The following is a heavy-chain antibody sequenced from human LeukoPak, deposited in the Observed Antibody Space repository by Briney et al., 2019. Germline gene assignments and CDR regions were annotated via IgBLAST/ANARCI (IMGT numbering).Heavy chain of an antibody. V-gene: IGHV4-59*01. CDR1: GGSISSYF. CDR2: MYHSGST. CDR3: ARYTNREFDF. J-gene: IGHJ4*02. D-gene: IGHD2-2*02. Sequence: SETQSLTCTVSGGSISSYFWSWIRQPPGKGLQWIGYMYHSGSTYYNPSLKSRVTISIDTSKNQFSLKLTSVTAADTAVYYCARYTNREFDFWGQGTLVTVSS.